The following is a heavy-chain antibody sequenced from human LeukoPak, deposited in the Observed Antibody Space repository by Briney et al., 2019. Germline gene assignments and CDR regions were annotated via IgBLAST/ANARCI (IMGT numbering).Heavy chain of an antibody. CDR2: ISSGSSTI. V-gene: IGHV3-48*01. J-gene: IGHJ5*02. Sequence: GGSLRLSCAASGFTFSSYSMNWVRQAPGKGLEWISYISSGSSTIYYADSVKGRFTISIDNAKSSLYLQMNSLTAEDTAVYYCDPIVSAIPWGQGTLVTVSS. D-gene: IGHD4-11*01. CDR1: GFTFSSYS. CDR3: DPIVSAIP.